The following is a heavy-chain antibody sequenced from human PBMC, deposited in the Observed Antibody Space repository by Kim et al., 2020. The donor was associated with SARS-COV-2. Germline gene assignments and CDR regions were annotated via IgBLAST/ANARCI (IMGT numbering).Heavy chain of an antibody. CDR1: GFTFGSYW. D-gene: IGHD1-1*01. V-gene: IGHV3-7*03. J-gene: IGHJ1*01. CDR2: IKQDGTQQ. Sequence: GGSLRLSCAASGFTFGSYWMTWVRQAPGKGLEWVANIKQDGTQQYYVDSVRGRFTVSRDGANMYLQMNSLRAEDTAVYYCARTLTGTTESIEYWGRGT. CDR3: ARTLTGTTESIEY.